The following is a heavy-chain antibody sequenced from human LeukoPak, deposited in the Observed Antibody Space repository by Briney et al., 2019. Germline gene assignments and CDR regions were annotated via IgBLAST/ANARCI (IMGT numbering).Heavy chain of an antibody. D-gene: IGHD5-24*01. V-gene: IGHV3-21*04. J-gene: IGHJ4*02. CDR1: GFTFSSYS. CDR3: AKGMATTYYFDY. CDR2: ISRSSSYI. Sequence: KTGGSLRLSCAASGFTFSSYSMNWVRQAPGKGLEWVSSISRSSSYIYYADSVKGRFTISRDNAKNSLYLQMNSLRAEDTALYYCAKGMATTYYFDYWGQGTLVTVSS.